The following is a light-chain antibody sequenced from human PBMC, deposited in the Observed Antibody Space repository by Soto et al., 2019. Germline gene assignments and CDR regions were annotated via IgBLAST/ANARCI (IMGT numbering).Light chain of an antibody. Sequence: EIVLTQSPGTLSLSPGERATLSCRACQSVSKNNLVWFQQKPGRAPRLLIYGASSRAPGIPDRFSGSGSGTEFTLTISRVEPEDFAVYWCQQYGDSLWTFGQGTTVEIK. CDR3: QQYGDSLWT. CDR2: GAS. J-gene: IGKJ1*01. V-gene: IGKV3-20*01. CDR1: QSVSKNN.